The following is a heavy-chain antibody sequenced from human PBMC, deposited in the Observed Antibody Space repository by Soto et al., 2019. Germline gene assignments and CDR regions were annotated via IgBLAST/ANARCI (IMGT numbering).Heavy chain of an antibody. Sequence: PGESLKISCKGSGYSFTSYWISWVRQIPGKGLEWMGLIYPGDSDTLYSPSFQGRVTISADKSISTAYLQWNSLKASDTAMYYCARPPYIASSYYFAHWDQGTPVPVS. J-gene: IGHJ4*02. V-gene: IGHV5-51*01. CDR1: GYSFTSYW. CDR2: IYPGDSDT. CDR3: ARPPYIASSYYFAH. D-gene: IGHD2-15*01.